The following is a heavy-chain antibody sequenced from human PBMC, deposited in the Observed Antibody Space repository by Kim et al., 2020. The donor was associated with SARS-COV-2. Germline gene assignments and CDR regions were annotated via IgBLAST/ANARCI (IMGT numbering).Heavy chain of an antibody. J-gene: IGHJ6*03. CDR3: AKDQGFWSGYYYYYYMDV. CDR2: ISYDGSNK. Sequence: GGSLRLSCAASGFTFSSYGMHWVRQAPGKGLEWVAVISYDGSNKYYADSVKGRFTISRDNSKNTLYLQMNSLRAEDTAVYYCAKDQGFWSGYYYYYYMDVWGKGTTVTVSS. D-gene: IGHD3-3*01. V-gene: IGHV3-30*18. CDR1: GFTFSSYG.